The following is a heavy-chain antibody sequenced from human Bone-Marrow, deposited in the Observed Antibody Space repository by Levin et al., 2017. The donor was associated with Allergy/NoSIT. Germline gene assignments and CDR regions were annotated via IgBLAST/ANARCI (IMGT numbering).Heavy chain of an antibody. V-gene: IGHV4-39*01. D-gene: IGHD4-17*01. CDR3: ARQRTTVTTPPYYFDY. CDR1: GGSISSSSYY. J-gene: IGHJ4*02. CDR2: IYYSGST. Sequence: PSETLSLTCTVSGGSISSSSYYWGWIRQPPGKGLEWIGSIYYSGSTYYNPSLKSRVTISVDTSKNQFSLKLSSVTAADTAVYYCARQRTTVTTPPYYFDYWGQGTLVTVSS.